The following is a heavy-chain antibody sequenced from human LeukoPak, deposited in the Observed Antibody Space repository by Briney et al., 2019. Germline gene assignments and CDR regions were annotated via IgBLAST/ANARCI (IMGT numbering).Heavy chain of an antibody. CDR1: GFTFSSYA. Sequence: GGSLRLSCAASGFTFSSYAMSWVRQAPGKGLEWVSGISGSGGSTYYADSVKGRFTISRDNSKNTLYLQMNSLRAEDTAVYYCAKEDYDYVWGSYPDPYYYYGMDVWGQGTTVTVSS. J-gene: IGHJ6*02. CDR3: AKEDYDYVWGSYPDPYYYYGMDV. CDR2: ISGSGGST. V-gene: IGHV3-23*01. D-gene: IGHD3-16*02.